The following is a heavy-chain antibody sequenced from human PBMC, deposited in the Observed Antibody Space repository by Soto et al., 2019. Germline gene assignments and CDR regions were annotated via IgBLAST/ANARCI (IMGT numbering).Heavy chain of an antibody. Sequence: LRLSCAASGFTVSSNYMSWVRQAPGKGLEWVSVIYSGGSTYYADSVKGRFTISRDNSKNTLYLQMNSLRAEDTAVYYCARNGRNRDFDYWGQGTLVTVSS. V-gene: IGHV3-53*01. CDR1: GFTVSSNY. D-gene: IGHD1-1*01. J-gene: IGHJ4*02. CDR3: ARNGRNRDFDY. CDR2: IYSGGST.